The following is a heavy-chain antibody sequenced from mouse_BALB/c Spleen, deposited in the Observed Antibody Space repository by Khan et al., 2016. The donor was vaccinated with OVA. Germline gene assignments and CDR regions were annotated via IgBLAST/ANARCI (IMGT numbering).Heavy chain of an antibody. Sequence: QIQLVQSGPELKKPGETVRISCKASGYTFTTAGIQWVQKMPGKGLKWIGWINTHSGVPKYAEDFKGRFAFSLEISVNTAYLQITNLKHEDTATDFCARGGAAYYRNDGGAMDYWGQGTSVTVSS. CDR3: ARGGAAYYRNDGGAMDY. CDR2: INTHSGVP. J-gene: IGHJ4*01. CDR1: GYTFTTAG. V-gene: IGHV9-4*02. D-gene: IGHD2-14*01.